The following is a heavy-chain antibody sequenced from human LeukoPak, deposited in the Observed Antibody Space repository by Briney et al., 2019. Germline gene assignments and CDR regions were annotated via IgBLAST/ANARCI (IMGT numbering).Heavy chain of an antibody. CDR2: IYYSGST. Sequence: PSETLSLTCTVSGGSISSSSYYWGWIRQPPGKGLEWIGSIYYSGSTYYNPSLKSLVTISVDTSKNQFSLKLSSVTAADTAVYSCARRDAGGATSDYWGQGTLATVSS. J-gene: IGHJ4*02. CDR1: GGSISSSSYY. CDR3: ARRDAGGATSDY. D-gene: IGHD1-26*01. V-gene: IGHV4-39*01.